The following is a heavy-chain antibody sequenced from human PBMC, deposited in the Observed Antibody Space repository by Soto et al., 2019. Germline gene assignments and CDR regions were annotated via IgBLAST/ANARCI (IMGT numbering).Heavy chain of an antibody. J-gene: IGHJ4*02. D-gene: IGHD6-19*01. Sequence: EVQLLESGGGLVQPGGSLRLSCAASGFTFSSYAMTWVRQAPGKGLEWVSIISGSGGSTYYADSVKGRFTISRDNSKNTLYLQMNSLRAEDTAVYYCARRSSGWFFDYWGQGTLVTVSS. CDR2: ISGSGGST. CDR3: ARRSSGWFFDY. V-gene: IGHV3-23*01. CDR1: GFTFSSYA.